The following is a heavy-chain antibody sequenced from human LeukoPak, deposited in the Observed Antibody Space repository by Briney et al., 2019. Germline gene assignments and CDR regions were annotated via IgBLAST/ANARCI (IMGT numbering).Heavy chain of an antibody. CDR2: ISSSSSTI. V-gene: IGHV3-48*02. CDR1: GFTLSTYT. J-gene: IGHJ3*02. D-gene: IGHD6-6*01. CDR3: AREYSSSSGRAFDI. Sequence: GGSLRLSCAASGFTLSTYTMDWVRQAPGKGLQWFSYISSSSSTIYYADSVKGRFTISRDNAKNSLYLQMNSLRDEDTAVYYCAREYSSSSGRAFDIWGQGTMVTVSS.